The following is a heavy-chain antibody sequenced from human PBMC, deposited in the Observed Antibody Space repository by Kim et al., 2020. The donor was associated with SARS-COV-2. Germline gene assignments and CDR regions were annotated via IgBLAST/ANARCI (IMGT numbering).Heavy chain of an antibody. Sequence: SVKGRFTITRDNSKNTLYLQMNSLSAEDTAVYYCAKEHRWLRWLVAYFDYWRQGTLVAVPS. V-gene: IGHV3-30*02. CDR3: AKEHRWLRWLVAYFDY. J-gene: IGHJ4*02. D-gene: IGHD5-12*01.